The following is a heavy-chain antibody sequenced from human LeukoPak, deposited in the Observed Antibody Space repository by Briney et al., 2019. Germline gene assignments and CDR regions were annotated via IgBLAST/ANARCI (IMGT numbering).Heavy chain of an antibody. V-gene: IGHV3-7*01. J-gene: IGHJ6*03. CDR1: GFTFSTHW. CDR2: IKQDGSEK. CDR3: ARYSYYNYMDV. Sequence: GGSLRLSCAASGFTFSTHWMSWVRQGPGKGLEWLANIKQDGSEKYYVDSVRGRFTISRDNAKNSLYLQMNSLRAEDTAVYYCARYSYYNYMDVWGKGTTVTVSS.